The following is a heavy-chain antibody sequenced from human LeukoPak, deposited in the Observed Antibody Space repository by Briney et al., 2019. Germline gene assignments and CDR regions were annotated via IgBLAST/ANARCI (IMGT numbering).Heavy chain of an antibody. Sequence: VASVKVSCKASRYTFTSYYMHWVRQATAQGPDWMGIINPSGDSTSYAQKFQSRVTMTRDTYTSTVYMELSSLRSEDTAVYYCARVVREPSRYYYEPYGWFDPWGQGTLVTVSS. CDR3: ARVVREPSRYYYEPYGWFDP. V-gene: IGHV1-46*03. J-gene: IGHJ5*02. CDR1: RYTFTSYY. D-gene: IGHD3-22*01. CDR2: INPSGDST.